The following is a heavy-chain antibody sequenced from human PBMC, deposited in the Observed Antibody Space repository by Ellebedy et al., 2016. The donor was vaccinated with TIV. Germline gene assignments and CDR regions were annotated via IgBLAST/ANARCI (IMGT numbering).Heavy chain of an antibody. J-gene: IGHJ2*01. CDR3: ARAGGIAADWYFDL. V-gene: IGHV4-61*01. CDR2: IYYSGST. Sequence: SETLSLTXTVSGGSVSSGSYYWSWIRQPPGKGLEWIGYIYYSGSTNYNPSLKSRVTISVDTSKNQFSLKLSSVTAADTAVYYCARAGGIAADWYFDLWGRGTLVTVSS. CDR1: GGSVSSGSYY. D-gene: IGHD6-13*01.